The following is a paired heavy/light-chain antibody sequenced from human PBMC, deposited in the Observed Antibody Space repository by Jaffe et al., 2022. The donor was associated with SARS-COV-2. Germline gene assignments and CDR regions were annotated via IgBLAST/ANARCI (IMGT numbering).Light chain of an antibody. Sequence: EIVMTQSPVTLSVSPGERATLSCRASQSVRSNLAWYQQKPGQVPRLLIHGASTRATDIPARFSGSGSGTEFTLTISSLQSDDFAIYYCQQYDDWPLITFGPGTRLEIK. CDR2: GAS. CDR3: QQYDDWPLIT. V-gene: IGKV3-15*01. CDR1: QSVRSN. J-gene: IGKJ5*01.
Heavy chain of an antibody. CDR3: ARDPYIFSTPLPLDY. V-gene: IGHV3-30*04. J-gene: IGHJ4*02. CDR2: ISFDGRNE. CDR1: GFTFSDYA. Sequence: QVQLVESGGGVVQPGGSLRLSCAASGFTFSDYAMRWVRQGPGKGLEWVAIISFDGRNEHYAGSVRGRFSVSRDNSKNRVFLQMSSLRPEDAALYFCARDPYIFSTPLPLDYWGQGTLVTVSS. D-gene: IGHD3-9*01.